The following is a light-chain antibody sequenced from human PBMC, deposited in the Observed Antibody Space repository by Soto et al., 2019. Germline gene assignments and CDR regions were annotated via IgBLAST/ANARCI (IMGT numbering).Light chain of an antibody. V-gene: IGKV3-20*01. J-gene: IGKJ1*01. CDR1: QTLSSSF. CDR2: DTS. Sequence: EIVLTHSPSTLSLSPVERATLSCSTSQTLSSSFLAWYQQTPGQAPRLLIYDTSTRAIDIPDRFSGSGSGTDFTLTISRLEPEDSAVYYCEQYGSSPRTFGQGTKVDIK. CDR3: EQYGSSPRT.